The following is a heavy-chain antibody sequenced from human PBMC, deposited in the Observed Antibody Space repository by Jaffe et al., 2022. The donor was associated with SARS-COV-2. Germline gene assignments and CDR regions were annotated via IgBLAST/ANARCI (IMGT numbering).Heavy chain of an antibody. CDR1: GGSISSSTYF. V-gene: IGHV4-39*01. CDR2: VYYSGST. D-gene: IGHD3-10*01. Sequence: QLQLQESGPGLVKPSETLSLTCTVSGGSISSSTYFWGWIRQPPGKGLEWIGSVYYSGSTYYNPSLKSRVTISVDTSKNQFSLKLSSVTAADTAVYYCARHRYYGSGSYWYSMDVWGKGTPVTVSS. J-gene: IGHJ6*03. CDR3: ARHRYYGSGSYWYSMDV.